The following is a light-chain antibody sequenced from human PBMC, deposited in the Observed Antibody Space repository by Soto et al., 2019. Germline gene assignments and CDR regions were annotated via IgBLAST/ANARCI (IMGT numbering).Light chain of an antibody. CDR3: QQRSNWPLMYT. CDR2: DAS. V-gene: IGKV3-11*01. Sequence: EIVLTQSPATLSLSPGERATLSCRASQSVSSYLAWYQQKPGQAPTLLIYDASNRATGIPARFSGSGSGTDFTITISSLEPEDFAVYYCQQRSNWPLMYTFGQGTKLEIK. J-gene: IGKJ2*01. CDR1: QSVSSY.